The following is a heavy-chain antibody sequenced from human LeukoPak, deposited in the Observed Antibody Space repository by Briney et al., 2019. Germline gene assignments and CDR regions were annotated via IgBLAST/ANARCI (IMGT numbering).Heavy chain of an antibody. J-gene: IGHJ5*02. CDR1: GFTFSSYG. CDR2: IRYDGSNK. CDR3: AKVPSYYYDSSDWFDP. Sequence: GGSLRLSCAASGFTFSSYGMHWVRQAPGKGLEWVAFIRYDGSNKYYADSVKGRFTISRDNSKNTLYLQMNSLRAEDTAVYYCAKVPSYYYDSSDWFDPWGQGTLVTVSS. D-gene: IGHD3-22*01. V-gene: IGHV3-30*02.